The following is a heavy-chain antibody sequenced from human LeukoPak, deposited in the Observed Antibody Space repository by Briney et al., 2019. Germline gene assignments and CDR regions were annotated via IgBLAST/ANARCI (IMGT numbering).Heavy chain of an antibody. CDR1: GFSFSGHW. J-gene: IGHJ4*02. V-gene: IGHV3-74*01. CDR3: ARGPNSNWSGLDF. D-gene: IGHD6-6*01. CDR2: ISPTGSTT. Sequence: GGSLRLSCTASGFSFSGHWMHWARQLPGKGLVWVSRISPTGSTTSYADSVKGRFTVSRDNAKNTLYPQVNNLRAEDTAVYYCARGPNSNWSGLDFWGQGTLLTVSS.